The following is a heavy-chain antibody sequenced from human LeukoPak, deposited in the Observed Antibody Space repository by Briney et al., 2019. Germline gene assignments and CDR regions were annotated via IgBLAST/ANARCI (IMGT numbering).Heavy chain of an antibody. CDR1: GFTFSSYA. V-gene: IGHV3-23*01. Sequence: PGGSLRLSCAASGFTFSSYAMSWVRQAPGKGLEWVSAISGSGGSTYYADSVKGRFTISRDNSKNTLYLQMNSLRAEDTAVYYCARGGYSYGGFDYWGQGTLVTVSS. J-gene: IGHJ4*02. CDR3: ARGGYSYGGFDY. CDR2: ISGSGGST. D-gene: IGHD5-18*01.